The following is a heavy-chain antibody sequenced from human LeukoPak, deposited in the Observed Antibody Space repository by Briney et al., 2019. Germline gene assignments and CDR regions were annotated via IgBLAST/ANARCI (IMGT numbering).Heavy chain of an antibody. D-gene: IGHD6-13*01. CDR3: ARASYSSSWYGEDY. J-gene: IGHJ4*02. Sequence: SETLSLTCTVSGGSISSSSYYWSWIRQPPGKGLEWIGEINHSGSTNYNPSLKSRVTISVDTSKNQFSLKLSSVAAADTAVYYCARASYSSSWYGEDYWGQGTLVTVSS. CDR2: INHSGST. V-gene: IGHV4-39*07. CDR1: GGSISSSSYY.